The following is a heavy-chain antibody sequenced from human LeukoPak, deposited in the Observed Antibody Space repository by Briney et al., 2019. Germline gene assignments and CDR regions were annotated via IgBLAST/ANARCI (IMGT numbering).Heavy chain of an antibody. D-gene: IGHD6-13*01. Sequence: SETLSLTCTVSGGSISSSRYYWGWIRQPPGKGLEWIGSIYYSGSTYYNPSLKSRVTISVDTSKNQFSPKLSSVTAADTAVYYCARQKAAAGLTFFDYWGQGTLVTVSS. J-gene: IGHJ4*02. CDR1: GGSISSSRYY. CDR3: ARQKAAAGLTFFDY. V-gene: IGHV4-39*01. CDR2: IYYSGST.